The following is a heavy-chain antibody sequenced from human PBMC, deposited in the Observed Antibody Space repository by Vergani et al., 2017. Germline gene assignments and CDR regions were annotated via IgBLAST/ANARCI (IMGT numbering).Heavy chain of an antibody. CDR3: AREYYDYVWGSYRYDY. CDR1: GYTFTSYD. CDR2: MNPNSGNT. J-gene: IGHJ4*02. Sequence: QVQLVQSGAEVKKPGASVKVSCKASGYTFTSYDINWVRQATGQGLEWMGWMNPNSGNTGYAQKFQGRVTMTRSTSISTAYMELSSLRSEDTAVYYCAREYYDYVWGSYRYDYWGQGTLVTVSS. V-gene: IGHV1-8*01. D-gene: IGHD3-16*02.